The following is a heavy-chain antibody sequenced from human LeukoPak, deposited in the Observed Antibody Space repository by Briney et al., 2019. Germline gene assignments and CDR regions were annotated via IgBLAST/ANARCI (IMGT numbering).Heavy chain of an antibody. V-gene: IGHV3-21*05. Sequence: GGSLRLSCAATGFSYTAYSMHAVRQAPGRGLEWISYIGPGGDIYYADSVTGRFTVSRDTAKNSLYLQMNGLRVEDTAVSYCARRLDSWGQGTLVTVSS. D-gene: IGHD5-12*01. CDR3: ARRLDS. CDR2: IGPGGDI. CDR1: GFSYTAYS. J-gene: IGHJ5*01.